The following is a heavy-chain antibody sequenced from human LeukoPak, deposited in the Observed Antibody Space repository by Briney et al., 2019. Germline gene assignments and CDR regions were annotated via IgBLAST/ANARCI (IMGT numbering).Heavy chain of an antibody. V-gene: IGHV4-34*01. CDR1: GGSFSGYY. Sequence: PSETLSLTCAVYGGSFSGYYWSWIRQPPGKGLEWIGEINHSGSTNYNPSLKSRVTISVDTSKNQFSLKLSSVTAADTAVYYCARATATVTTGDYWGQGTLVTVSS. J-gene: IGHJ4*02. CDR3: ARATATVTTGDY. CDR2: INHSGST. D-gene: IGHD4-17*01.